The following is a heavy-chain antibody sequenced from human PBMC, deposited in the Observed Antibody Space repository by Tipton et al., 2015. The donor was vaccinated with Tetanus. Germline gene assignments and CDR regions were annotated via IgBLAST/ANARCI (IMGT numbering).Heavy chain of an antibody. D-gene: IGHD1-1*01. CDR3: ARGGDNLTFQRPTGRWFDP. CDR1: GGSVSSGAYC. Sequence: LRLSCTVSGGSVSSGAYCWSWIRQHPGKGLESIGCISSRGSTYYNLSLTSRVSISVDTSKNQFSLKLTSVTAADTAIYYCARGGDNLTFQRPTGRWFDPWGHGTLVTVSS. CDR2: ISSRGST. V-gene: IGHV4-31*02. J-gene: IGHJ5*02.